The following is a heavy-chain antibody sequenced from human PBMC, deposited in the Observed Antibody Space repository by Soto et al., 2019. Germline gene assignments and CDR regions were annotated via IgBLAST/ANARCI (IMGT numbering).Heavy chain of an antibody. CDR3: ARVYSTSCYQDV. Sequence: QVQLVQSGAEVKKPGASVKVSCKASGYTFTSYDINWVRQATGQGLEGMGWMNPNSGNTGYAQKFQGRVTMTRNTSISTAYMELSSLRSEDTAVYYCARVYSTSCYQDVWGQGTTVTVSS. D-gene: IGHD2-2*01. CDR2: MNPNSGNT. V-gene: IGHV1-8*01. J-gene: IGHJ6*02. CDR1: GYTFTSYD.